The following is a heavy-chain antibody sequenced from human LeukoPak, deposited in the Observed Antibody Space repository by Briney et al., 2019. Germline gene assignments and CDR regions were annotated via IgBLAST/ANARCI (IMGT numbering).Heavy chain of an antibody. CDR2: ISSSSGYI. CDR3: ARAGGITLVRGVIPGDYYYCYMDV. D-gene: IGHD3-10*01. V-gene: IGHV3-21*01. Sequence: PGGSLRLSCAASGFTFSSYSMNWVRQAPGKGLEWVSYISSSSGYIYYADSVKGRFTISRDNAKNSLYLQMNSLRAEDTAVYYCARAGGITLVRGVIPGDYYYCYMDVWGKGTTVTISS. CDR1: GFTFSSYS. J-gene: IGHJ6*03.